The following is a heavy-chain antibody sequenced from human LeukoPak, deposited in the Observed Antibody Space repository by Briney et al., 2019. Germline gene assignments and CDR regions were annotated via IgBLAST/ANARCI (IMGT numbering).Heavy chain of an antibody. CDR3: TTDPPTRY. V-gene: IGHV3-49*04. CDR2: IRTRTNGGTA. J-gene: IGHJ4*02. Sequence: PGGSLTLSCTTSEFTFRDYAMAWVRQAPGKGLEWVGFIRTRTNGGTAEYAASVKGSFTITRDDYKSVAYLQMNSLRTEDTVVYYCTTDPPTRYWGQGTRVTVSS. CDR1: EFTFRDYA. D-gene: IGHD6-6*01.